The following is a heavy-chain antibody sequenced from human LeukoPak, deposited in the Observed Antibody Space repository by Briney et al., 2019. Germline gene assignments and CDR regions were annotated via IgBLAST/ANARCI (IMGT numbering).Heavy chain of an antibody. J-gene: IGHJ4*02. CDR3: AKGRETSSWYNFDY. CDR2: IGSDGST. D-gene: IGHD6-13*01. Sequence: GGSLRLSCAASGFPFSYYAMSWVRQAPGKGLDWVSAIGSDGSTYYADSVKGRFTISGDNSKNTLYLQMNSLRGEDTAVYYCAKGRETSSWYNFDYWGQGTLVTVSS. CDR1: GFPFSYYA. V-gene: IGHV3-23*01.